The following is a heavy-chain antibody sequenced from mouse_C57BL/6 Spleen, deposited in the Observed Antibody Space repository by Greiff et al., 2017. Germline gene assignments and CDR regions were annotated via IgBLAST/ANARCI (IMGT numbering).Heavy chain of an antibody. D-gene: IGHD1-1*01. J-gene: IGHJ4*01. CDR1: GFSLTSYG. Sequence: VQLQQSGPGLVQPSQSLSITCTVSGFSLTSYGVHWVRQSPGKGLEWLGVLWSGGSTDYNAAFISRLSISKDNSKSQVFFKMNSLQADDTAIYYCARNGNPIGYGSSYGDYYAMDYWGQGTSVTVSS. CDR2: LWSGGST. V-gene: IGHV2-2*01. CDR3: ARNGNPIGYGSSYGDYYAMDY.